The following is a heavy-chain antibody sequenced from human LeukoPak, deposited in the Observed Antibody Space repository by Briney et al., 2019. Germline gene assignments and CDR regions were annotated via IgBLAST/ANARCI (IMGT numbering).Heavy chain of an antibody. CDR1: VCTFDDYG. CDR3: ARGYSGYDYEFVDY. J-gene: IGHJ4*02. V-gene: IGHV3-20*04. Sequence: PGGSLRLSCAASVCTFDDYGMSWFRQAPGKGLEWVSGINWNGGSTGYADSVKGRFTISRDNANNSLYLQMNSLRAEDTALYYCARGYSGYDYEFVDYGGQGTLVNVSS. D-gene: IGHD5-12*01. CDR2: INWNGGST.